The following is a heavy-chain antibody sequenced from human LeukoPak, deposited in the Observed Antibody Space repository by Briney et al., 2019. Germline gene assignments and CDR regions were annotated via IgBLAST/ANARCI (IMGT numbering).Heavy chain of an antibody. V-gene: IGHV1-2*02. D-gene: IGHD2-2*01. CDR2: INPNRRGT. CDR1: GYTFTGYY. J-gene: IGHJ4*02. CDR3: ASLPHPGAGGPNKRGYCSSTSCFPFDY. Sequence: ASVKVSCKASGYTFTGYYTHWVRQAPGQPLEWMGWINPNRRGTNYAQKFQGRVTMTRDTSISKAHMELNRLRSDDTAVYYCASLPHPGAGGPNKRGYCSSTSCFPFDYWGQGTLVTVSS.